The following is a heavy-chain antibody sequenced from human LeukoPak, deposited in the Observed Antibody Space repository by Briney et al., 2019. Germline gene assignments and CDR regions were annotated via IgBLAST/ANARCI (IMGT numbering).Heavy chain of an antibody. CDR2: IYSSGST. J-gene: IGHJ4*02. V-gene: IGHV3-53*01. CDR1: GFTVSSNY. CDR3: ANRKYSSSWYG. D-gene: IGHD6-13*01. Sequence: GGSLRLSCAASGFTVSSNYMSWVRQAPGKGLEWVSVIYSSGSTYYADSVKGRFTISRDNSKNTLHLQMNTLRAEDTAVYYCANRKYSSSWYGWGQGTLVTVSS.